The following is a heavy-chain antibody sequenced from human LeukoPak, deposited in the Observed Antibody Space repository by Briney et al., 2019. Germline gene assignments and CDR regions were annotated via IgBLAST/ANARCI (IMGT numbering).Heavy chain of an antibody. V-gene: IGHV4-61*02. D-gene: IGHD2-8*02. Sequence: PSETLSLTCTVSGGSISSGYYYWTWIRQPAGKGLEWIGRIYTSGSTDYNPSLKTRVTISVDTSKNQFSLKLSSVTAADTAVYYCARPSGGVWFDPWGQGTLVTVSS. CDR3: ARPSGGVWFDP. J-gene: IGHJ5*02. CDR1: GGSISSGYYY. CDR2: IYTSGST.